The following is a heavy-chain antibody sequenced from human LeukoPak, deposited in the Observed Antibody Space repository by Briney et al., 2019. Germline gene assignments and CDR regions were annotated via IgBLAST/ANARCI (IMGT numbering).Heavy chain of an antibody. V-gene: IGHV1-18*01. Sequence: ASVKVPCKASGYTFTSYGISWVRQAPGQGLEWMGWISAYNGNTNFAQKLQGRVTMTTDTSTSTAYMELRSLRSDDTAVYYCARGGVGVGATWYFDLWGRGTLVTVSS. CDR3: ARGGVGVGATWYFDL. CDR1: GYTFTSYG. CDR2: ISAYNGNT. D-gene: IGHD1-26*01. J-gene: IGHJ2*01.